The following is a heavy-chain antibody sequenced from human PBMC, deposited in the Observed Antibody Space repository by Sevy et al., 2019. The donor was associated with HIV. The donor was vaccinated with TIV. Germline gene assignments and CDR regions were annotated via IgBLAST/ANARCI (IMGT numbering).Heavy chain of an antibody. V-gene: IGHV4-38-2*02. Sequence: SETLSLTCTVSGYSISSGYYWGWIRQPPGKGLEWIGSIYHSGSTYYNPSLKSRVTISVDTSKNQFSLKLRSVTAADTAVYDCARDSRDYSSGWSFYYYYYGMDVWGQGTTVTVSS. J-gene: IGHJ6*02. CDR1: GYSISSGYY. D-gene: IGHD6-19*01. CDR3: ARDSRDYSSGWSFYYYYYGMDV. CDR2: IYHSGST.